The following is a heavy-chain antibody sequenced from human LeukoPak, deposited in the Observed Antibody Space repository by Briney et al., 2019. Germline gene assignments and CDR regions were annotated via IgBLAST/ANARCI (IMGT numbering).Heavy chain of an antibody. D-gene: IGHD3-3*01. V-gene: IGHV1-69*13. CDR1: GGTFSSYA. J-gene: IGHJ6*03. CDR3: ARTIFGVVMDYYYYYYMDV. CDR2: IIPIFGTA. Sequence: VASVKVSCKASGGTFSSYAIRWVRQAPGQGLEWMGGIIPIFGTANYAQKFQGKVKIPANETTSTAYMEMSSLRSEDTAVYYCARTIFGVVMDYYYYYYMDVWGKGTTVTVSS.